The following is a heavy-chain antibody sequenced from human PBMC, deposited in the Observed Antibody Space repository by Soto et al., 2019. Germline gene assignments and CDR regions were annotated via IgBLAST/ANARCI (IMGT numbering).Heavy chain of an antibody. CDR2: IYYSGST. V-gene: IGHV4-39*01. CDR3: ARAGYYDSNNVAWFDP. J-gene: IGHJ5*02. D-gene: IGHD3-22*01. Sequence: SETLSLTCTVSGGSISSSSYYWGWIRQPPGKGLEWIGSIYYSGSTYYNPSLKSRLAISVDTSKNQFSLRLSSVTAADTAVYYCARAGYYDSNNVAWFDPWGQGTLVT. CDR1: GGSISSSSYY.